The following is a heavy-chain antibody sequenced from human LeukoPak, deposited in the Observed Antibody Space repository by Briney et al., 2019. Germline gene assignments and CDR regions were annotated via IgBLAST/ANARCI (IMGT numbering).Heavy chain of an antibody. Sequence: GESLKISCKGSGYSFTSYWIGWVRQMPGKGLEWMVIIYPGDSDTRYSPSFQGQVTISADKSISTAYLQWSSLKASGTAMYYCARPVTMVRGVIMGAFDIWGQGTMVTVSS. D-gene: IGHD3-10*01. V-gene: IGHV5-51*01. CDR3: ARPVTMVRGVIMGAFDI. CDR1: GYSFTSYW. CDR2: IYPGDSDT. J-gene: IGHJ3*02.